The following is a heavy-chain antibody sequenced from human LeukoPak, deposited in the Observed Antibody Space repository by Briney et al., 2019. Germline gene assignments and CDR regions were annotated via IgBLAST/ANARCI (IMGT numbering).Heavy chain of an antibody. CDR1: GGCISSGTYY. D-gene: IGHD1-26*01. CDR3: TRRGASSNWFDP. Sequence: SETLSLTCTVSGGCISSGTYYWGWIRQPPGKGLEWIGNIYNSGNTYYSPSLKSRVTISVDPSKNQFSLKPTSVTAADTAVYYCTRRGASSNWFDPWGQGTLVTVSS. J-gene: IGHJ5*02. CDR2: IYNSGNT. V-gene: IGHV4-39*01.